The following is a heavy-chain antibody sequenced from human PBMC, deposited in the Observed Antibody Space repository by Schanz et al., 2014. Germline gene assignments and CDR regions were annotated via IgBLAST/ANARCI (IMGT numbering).Heavy chain of an antibody. D-gene: IGHD5-18*01. J-gene: IGHJ2*01. CDR1: GFAFSSFA. Sequence: EVQLMESGGGLVKPGGSLRLSCVASGFAFSSFAMTWVRQAPGKGLEYISAISNNGDSTYYADSVKGRFTISRDNSKNTLFLQMSSLRVDDMAVYYCGRAGTGMAGWYFELWGRGTLVTVSS. CDR3: GRAGTGMAGWYFEL. CDR2: ISNNGDST. V-gene: IGHV3-64D*06.